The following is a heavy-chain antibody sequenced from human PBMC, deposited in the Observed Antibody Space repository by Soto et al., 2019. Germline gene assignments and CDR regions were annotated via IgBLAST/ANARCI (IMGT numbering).Heavy chain of an antibody. D-gene: IGHD6-6*01. CDR2: ISSSSYI. Sequence: EVQLVESGGGLVKPGGSLRLSCAASGFTFSSYSMNWVRQAPGKGLEWVSSISSSSYIYYADSVKGRFTISRDNAKNALYLQMNSLRAEDTAVYYCARDVYSSSDVAYWGQGTLVTVSS. J-gene: IGHJ4*02. CDR3: ARDVYSSSDVAY. V-gene: IGHV3-21*01. CDR1: GFTFSSYS.